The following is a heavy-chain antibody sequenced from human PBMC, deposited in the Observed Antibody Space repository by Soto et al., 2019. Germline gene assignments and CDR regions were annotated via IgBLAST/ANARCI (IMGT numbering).Heavy chain of an antibody. V-gene: IGHV3-48*03. Sequence: SLRLSCSASVFTFSSYEMNWFRQAPGKGLEWVSYISSSGSTIYYADSVKGRFTISRDNAKNSLYLQMNSLRADDTAVYYCARDRYYYCMDVWGQGTTVTVSS. CDR3: ARDRYYYCMDV. CDR1: VFTFSSYE. CDR2: ISSSGSTI. J-gene: IGHJ6*02.